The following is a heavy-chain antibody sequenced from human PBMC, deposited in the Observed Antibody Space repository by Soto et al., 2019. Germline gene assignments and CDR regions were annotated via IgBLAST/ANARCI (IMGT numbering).Heavy chain of an antibody. CDR1: GGSFSGYY. CDR3: ARGQSYLLVVDATPGVVQS. Sequence: SETLSLTCAVYGGSFSGYYWSWIRQPPGKGLEWIGEINHSGSTNYNPSLKSRVTISVDTSKNQFFLKLSSVTAADTAVYYCARGQSYLLVVDATPGVVQSCGPGHLVTVSS. CDR2: INHSGST. D-gene: IGHD2-15*01. V-gene: IGHV4-34*01. J-gene: IGHJ5*02.